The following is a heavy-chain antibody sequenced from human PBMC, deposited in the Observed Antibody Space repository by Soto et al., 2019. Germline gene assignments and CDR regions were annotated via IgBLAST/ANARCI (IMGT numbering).Heavy chain of an antibody. Sequence: SETLPLTCAGPVGSISSYYWSWIRQPPGKGLEWIGYIYYSGSTNYNPSLKSRVTISVDTSKNQFSLKLSSVTAADTAVYYCARRYGYYFDYWGQGTLVTVSS. J-gene: IGHJ4*02. CDR3: ARRYGYYFDY. D-gene: IGHD4-17*01. CDR2: IYYSGST. V-gene: IGHV4-59*08. CDR1: VGSISSYY.